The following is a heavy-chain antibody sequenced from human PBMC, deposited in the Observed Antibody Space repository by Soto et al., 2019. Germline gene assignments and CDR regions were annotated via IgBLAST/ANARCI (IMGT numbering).Heavy chain of an antibody. CDR1: GGTFSSYA. CDR2: IIPIFGTA. D-gene: IGHD3-3*01. CDR3: ARDRGRSYDFWSGYKYQLNWFDP. Sequence: SVKVSCKASGGTFSSYAISWVRQAPGQGLEWMGGIIPIFGTANYAQKFQGRVTITADESTSTAYMELSSLRSEDTAVYYCARDRGRSYDFWSGYKYQLNWFDPWGQGTLVTVSS. J-gene: IGHJ5*02. V-gene: IGHV1-69*13.